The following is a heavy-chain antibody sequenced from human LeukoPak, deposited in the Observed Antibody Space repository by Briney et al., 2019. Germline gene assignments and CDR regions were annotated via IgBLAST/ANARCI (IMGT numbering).Heavy chain of an antibody. D-gene: IGHD3-22*01. CDR2: IKQDGSEK. CDR3: ARGALYYYDSSGPTYYFDY. V-gene: IGHV3-7*01. J-gene: IGHJ4*02. CDR1: GFTFSSYW. Sequence: GGSLRLSCAASGFTFSSYWMSWVRQAPGKGLEWVANIKQDGSEKYYVDSVKGRFTISRDNAKNSLYLQMNSLRAEDTAVYYSARGALYYYDSSGPTYYFDYWGQGTLVTVSS.